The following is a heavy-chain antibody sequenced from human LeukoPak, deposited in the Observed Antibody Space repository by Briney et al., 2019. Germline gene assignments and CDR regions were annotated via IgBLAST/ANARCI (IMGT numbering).Heavy chain of an antibody. CDR2: IIPILGIA. J-gene: IGHJ3*02. CDR1: GGTFSSYA. V-gene: IGHV1-69*04. Sequence: VASVKVSCKASGGTFSSYAISWVRQAPGQGLEWMGRIIPILGIANYAQKFQGRVTITADKSTSTAYMELSSLRSEDTAVYYCATDSNSSSWYNLGAFDIWGQGAMVTVSS. CDR3: ATDSNSSSWYNLGAFDI. D-gene: IGHD6-13*01.